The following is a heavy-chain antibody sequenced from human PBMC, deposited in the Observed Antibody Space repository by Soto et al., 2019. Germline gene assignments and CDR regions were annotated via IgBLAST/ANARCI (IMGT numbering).Heavy chain of an antibody. D-gene: IGHD2-15*01. CDR3: ARNLGYCSGGSCYRAFDI. CDR2: IYYSGST. V-gene: IGHV4-59*08. CDR1: GGSISSYY. J-gene: IGHJ3*02. Sequence: ASETLSLTCTVSGGSISSYYWSWIRQPPGKGLEWIGYIYYSGSTNYNPSLKSRVTISVDTSKNQFSLKLSSVTAADTAVYYCARNLGYCSGGSCYRAFDIWGQGTMVTVSS.